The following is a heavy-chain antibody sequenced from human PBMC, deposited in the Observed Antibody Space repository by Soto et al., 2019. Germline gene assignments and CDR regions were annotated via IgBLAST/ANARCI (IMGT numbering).Heavy chain of an antibody. J-gene: IGHJ6*02. V-gene: IGHV1-46*01. Sequence: ASVKVSCKASGYTFTSYYMHWVRQAPGQGLERMGIINPSGGSTSYAQKFQGRVTMTRDTSTSTVYMELSSLRSEDTAVYYCARDPRGTTVTTFSYYYYYGMDVWGQGTTVTVSS. D-gene: IGHD4-17*01. CDR1: GYTFTSYY. CDR2: INPSGGST. CDR3: ARDPRGTTVTTFSYYYYYGMDV.